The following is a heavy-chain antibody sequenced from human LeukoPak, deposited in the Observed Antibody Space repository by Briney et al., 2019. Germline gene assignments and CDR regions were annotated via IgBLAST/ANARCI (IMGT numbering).Heavy chain of an antibody. D-gene: IGHD2-2*02. CDR1: GGSISSSSYY. V-gene: IGHV4-39*01. J-gene: IGHJ4*02. CDR3: ARYATDILFDY. Sequence: SETLSLTCTVSGGSISSSSYYWGWIRQPPGKGLQWIGSIYYSGSTYYNPSLKSRVTISVDTSKNPFSLKLSSVTAADAAVYYCARYATDILFDYWGQGTLVTVSS. CDR2: IYYSGST.